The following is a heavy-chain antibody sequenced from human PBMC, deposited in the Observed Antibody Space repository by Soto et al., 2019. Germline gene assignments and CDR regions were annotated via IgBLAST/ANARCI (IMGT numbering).Heavy chain of an antibody. V-gene: IGHV4-31*03. CDR1: GGSISSGGYY. Sequence: SETLSLTCTVSGGSISSGGYYWSWIRQHPGKGLEWIGYIYYSGSTYYNPSLKSRVTISVDTSKNQFSLKLSSVTAADTAVYYCARERVATIPMTDRVYYYYYGMDVWGQGTTVTVSS. CDR3: ARERVATIPMTDRVYYYYYGMDV. CDR2: IYYSGST. J-gene: IGHJ6*02. D-gene: IGHD5-12*01.